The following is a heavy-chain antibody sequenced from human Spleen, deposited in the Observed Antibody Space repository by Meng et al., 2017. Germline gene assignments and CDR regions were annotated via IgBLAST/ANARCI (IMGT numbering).Heavy chain of an antibody. CDR3: ARGVDTAMGKFDY. CDR2: INAVFGTT. CDR1: GGIFSNYV. J-gene: IGHJ4*02. D-gene: IGHD5-18*01. Sequence: SVKVSCKALGGIFSNYVIGWVRQAPGQGLEWMGGINAVFGTTNYAQKFQDRVTITSDESTSTVYMELSSLRSEDTAVYYCARGVDTAMGKFDYWGQGTLVTVSS. V-gene: IGHV1-69*13.